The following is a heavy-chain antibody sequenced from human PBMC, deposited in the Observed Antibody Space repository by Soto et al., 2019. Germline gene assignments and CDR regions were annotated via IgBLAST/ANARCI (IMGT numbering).Heavy chain of an antibody. CDR2: IYYSGST. CDR3: ARHRGYSGYDDAFDI. J-gene: IGHJ3*02. D-gene: IGHD5-12*01. Sequence: SETLSLTCPVSGGSLSSYYWSWIRQPPGKGLEWIGYIYYSGSTNYNPSLKSRVTISVDTSKNQFSLKLSSVTAADTAVYYCARHRGYSGYDDAFDIWGQGTMVTVSS. CDR1: GGSLSSYY. V-gene: IGHV4-59*08.